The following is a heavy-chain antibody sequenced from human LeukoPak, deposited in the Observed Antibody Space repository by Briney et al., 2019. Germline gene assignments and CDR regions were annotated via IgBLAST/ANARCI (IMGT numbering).Heavy chain of an antibody. J-gene: IGHJ4*02. CDR1: GFTFSSYS. CDR3: ARGDIVVVPAAMNY. D-gene: IGHD2-2*01. CDR2: ISSSSSTI. V-gene: IGHV3-48*04. Sequence: PGGSLRLSCAASGFTFSSYSMNWVRQAPGKGLEWVSYISSSSSTIYYADSVKGRFTISRDNAKNTLYLQMNSLRAEDTAVYYCARGDIVVVPAAMNYWGQGTLVTVSS.